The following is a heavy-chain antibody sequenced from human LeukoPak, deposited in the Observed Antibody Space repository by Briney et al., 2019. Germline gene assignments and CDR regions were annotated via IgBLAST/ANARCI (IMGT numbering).Heavy chain of an antibody. D-gene: IGHD3-10*01. Sequence: ASVKVSCKASGYTFTSYGISWVRQAPGQGLGWMGWISAYNVNTNYAQKLQGRVTMTTDTSTSTAYMELRSLRSDDTAVYFGARGISGSYSVYCGQGTLVTVSS. CDR2: ISAYNVNT. J-gene: IGHJ4*02. V-gene: IGHV1-18*01. CDR3: ARGISGSYSVY. CDR1: GYTFTSYG.